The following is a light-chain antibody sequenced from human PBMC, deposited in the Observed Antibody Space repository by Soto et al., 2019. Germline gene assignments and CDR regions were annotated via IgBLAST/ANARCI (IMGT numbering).Light chain of an antibody. CDR2: EVT. V-gene: IGLV2-18*02. CDR1: YSDIGVYNR. Sequence: QSALTQPPSVSGSPGQSVTISCSGTYSDIGVYNRVSWYQQSPGTAPKLIIYEVTNRPSGVPDRFSGSKSGNTASLTISGLQAEDEADYYCCSYTTSTTFIFGGGTKLTVL. J-gene: IGLJ2*01. CDR3: CSYTTSTTFI.